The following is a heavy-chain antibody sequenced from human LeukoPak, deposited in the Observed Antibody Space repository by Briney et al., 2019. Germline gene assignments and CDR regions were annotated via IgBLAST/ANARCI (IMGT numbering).Heavy chain of an antibody. V-gene: IGHV1-8*01. CDR3: ARAGVYDILTGYYRDY. Sequence: ASVKVSCKASGYTFTSYDINWVRQATGQGLEWMGWMNPNGGNTGYAQKFQGRVTMTRNTSISTAYMELSSLRSEDTAVYYCARAGVYDILTGYYRDYWGQGTLVTVSS. CDR1: GYTFTSYD. J-gene: IGHJ4*02. D-gene: IGHD3-9*01. CDR2: MNPNGGNT.